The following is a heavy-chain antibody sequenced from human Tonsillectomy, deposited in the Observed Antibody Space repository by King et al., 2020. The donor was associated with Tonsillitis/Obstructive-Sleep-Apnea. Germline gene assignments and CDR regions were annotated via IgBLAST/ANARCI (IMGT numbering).Heavy chain of an antibody. Sequence: QLVHSESELKKPGASVKISCNASCYTFTSSGLSWMLQAPVQGLDWMGCISSYNGNTKYGQKLQGRVTMTTDTSTSTAYMELRSLTSDDRAVYYCARIERHDAFDIWGQGTMVTVSS. V-gene: IGHV1-18*01. CDR2: ISSYNGNT. J-gene: IGHJ3*02. CDR1: CYTFTSSG. CDR3: ARIERHDAFDI.